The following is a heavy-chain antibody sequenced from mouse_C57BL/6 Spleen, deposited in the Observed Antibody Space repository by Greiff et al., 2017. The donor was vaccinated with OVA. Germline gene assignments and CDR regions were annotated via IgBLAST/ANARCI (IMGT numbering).Heavy chain of an antibody. CDR2: INPYNGGT. V-gene: IGHV1-19*01. CDR1: GYTFTDYY. CDR3: ARGGYGSIFAY. D-gene: IGHD1-1*01. J-gene: IGHJ3*01. Sequence: EVQLQQSGPVLVKPGASVKMSCKASGYTFTDYYMNWVKQSHGKSLECIGVINPYNGGTSYNQKFKGKATLTVDKSSSTAYMELNSLTSEDSAVYYCARGGYGSIFAYWGQGTLVTVSA.